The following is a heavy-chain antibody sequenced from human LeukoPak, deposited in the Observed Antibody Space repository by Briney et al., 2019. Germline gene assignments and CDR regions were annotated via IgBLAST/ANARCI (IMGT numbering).Heavy chain of an antibody. Sequence: SETLSLTCAVSGYSISSGYYWGRIRQPPGKGLEWIGSIYHSGSTYYNPSLKSRVTISVDTSKNQFSLKLSSVTAADTAVYYCTGSGSYYNALFQHWGQGTLVTVSS. J-gene: IGHJ1*01. CDR1: GYSISSGYY. CDR2: IYHSGST. V-gene: IGHV4-38-2*01. CDR3: TGSGSYYNALFQH. D-gene: IGHD3-10*01.